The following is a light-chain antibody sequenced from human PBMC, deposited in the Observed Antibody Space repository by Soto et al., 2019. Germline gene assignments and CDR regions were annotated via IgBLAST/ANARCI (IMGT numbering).Light chain of an antibody. CDR2: AAS. CDR1: QSVSSKY. CDR3: QQYGSSPT. V-gene: IGKV3-20*01. J-gene: IGKJ1*01. Sequence: EIVMTQSPTILSVSPGERATLSCRASQSVSSKYLAWYQQKPGQAPRLLIYAASTRATGIPDRFSGSESGTDFTLTISRLEPEDFAVYYCQQYGSSPTFGQGTKVDI.